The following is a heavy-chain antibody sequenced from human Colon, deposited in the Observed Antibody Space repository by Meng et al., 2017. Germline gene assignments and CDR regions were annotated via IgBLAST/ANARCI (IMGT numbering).Heavy chain of an antibody. J-gene: IGHJ4*02. CDR3: ARDPGSAWLAYYFDS. CDR2: IWNDXNTT. V-gene: IGHV3-33*01. Sequence: AFWSNVYKYCMRRLRQAPGKGLEGVAAIWNDXNTTFYSDSVKGRFIISRDNSDNTLYLRMDGLSAEDTAVYYCARDPGSAWLAYYFDSWGQGTLVTVSS. CDR1: WSNVYKYC. D-gene: IGHD3-10*01.